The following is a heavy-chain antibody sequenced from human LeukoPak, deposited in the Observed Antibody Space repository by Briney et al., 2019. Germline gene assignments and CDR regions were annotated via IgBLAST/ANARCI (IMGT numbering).Heavy chain of an antibody. V-gene: IGHV4-39*01. CDR2: FYDSGST. J-gene: IGHJ3*02. D-gene: IGHD5-12*01. CDR3: ARHTRPGCSGYENAFDI. Sequence: SEALSLTCTVSGGSIRSRNYYWDWIRQPPGKGLEWIGNFYDSGSTYYNPSLKSRVTISGDTSKNQFSLKLTSVTAADTAVYYCARHTRPGCSGYENAFDIWGQGTMVTVSS. CDR1: GGSIRSRNYY.